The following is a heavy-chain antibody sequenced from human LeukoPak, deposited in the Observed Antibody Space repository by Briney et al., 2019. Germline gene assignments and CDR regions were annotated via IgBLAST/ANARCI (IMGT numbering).Heavy chain of an antibody. D-gene: IGHD3-22*01. CDR2: ISAYNGNT. Sequence: GASVKVSCKASGYTFTSYGISWVRQAPGQALEWMGWISAYNGNTNYAQKLQGRVTMTTDTSTSTAYMELRSLRSDDTAVYYCARDLSLVVSNPLDYWGQGTLVTVSS. CDR1: GYTFTSYG. J-gene: IGHJ4*02. CDR3: ARDLSLVVSNPLDY. V-gene: IGHV1-18*01.